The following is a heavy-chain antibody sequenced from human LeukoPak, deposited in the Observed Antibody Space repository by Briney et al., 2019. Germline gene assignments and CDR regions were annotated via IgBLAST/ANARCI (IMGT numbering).Heavy chain of an antibody. Sequence: SETLSLTCTVSGGSISSSSYYWGWIRQPPGKGLEWIGSIYYSGSTYHNPSLKSRVTISVDTSKNQFSLKLSSVTAADTAVYYCARRTKRGVPAPGGFDYWGQGTLVTVSS. CDR1: GGSISSSSYY. V-gene: IGHV4-39*07. D-gene: IGHD3-10*01. CDR3: ARRTKRGVPAPGGFDY. CDR2: IYYSGST. J-gene: IGHJ4*02.